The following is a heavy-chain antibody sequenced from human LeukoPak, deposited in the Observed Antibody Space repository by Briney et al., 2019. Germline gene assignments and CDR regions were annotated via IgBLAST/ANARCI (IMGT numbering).Heavy chain of an antibody. Sequence: SETLSLTCTVSDVSISNYYWTWIRQPAGKGLEWIGRLYIGRETDYTPSLRSRVTMSVDTSNSQFSLRLTSVTAADTATYYCARESRVLIGDGYYLDSWGPGTLITVSS. CDR3: ARESRVLIGDGYYLDS. CDR1: DVSISNYY. V-gene: IGHV4-4*07. J-gene: IGHJ4*02. D-gene: IGHD3-3*01. CDR2: LYIGRET.